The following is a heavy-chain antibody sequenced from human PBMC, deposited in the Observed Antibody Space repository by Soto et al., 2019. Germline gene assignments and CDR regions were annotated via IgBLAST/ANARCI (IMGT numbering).Heavy chain of an antibody. D-gene: IGHD3-3*01. CDR1: GYTFTIYY. Sequence: ASVKVSCKASGYTFTIYYMHCVLQSPLQWLDWMGIINPSGGSTSYAQKFQGRVTMTRDTSTSTVYMELSSLRSEDTAVYYCARGITIFGVVIMNYYYGMDVWGQGTTVTVSS. J-gene: IGHJ6*02. CDR2: INPSGGST. CDR3: ARGITIFGVVIMNYYYGMDV. V-gene: IGHV1-46*01.